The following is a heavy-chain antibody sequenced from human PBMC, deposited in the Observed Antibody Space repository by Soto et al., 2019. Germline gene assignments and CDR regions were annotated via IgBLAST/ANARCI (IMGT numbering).Heavy chain of an antibody. CDR1: GFTFSSYG. D-gene: IGHD2-8*01. V-gene: IGHV3-30*18. CDR2: ISYDRNTK. CDR3: VKDVSECITFFDL. J-gene: IGHJ4*02. Sequence: QVHLVESGGGVVQPGRSLRLSCAASGFTFSSYGMHWVRQAPGRGLEWVAVISYDRNTKYYAESAKGRFTVSRDNSKETLYLQTNSLRGEDAGVYYWVKDVSECITFFDLWGQGTVVTVSS.